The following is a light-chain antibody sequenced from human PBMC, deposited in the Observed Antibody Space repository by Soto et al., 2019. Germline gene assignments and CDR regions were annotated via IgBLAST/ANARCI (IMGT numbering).Light chain of an antibody. Sequence: EIVTTQSPATLSVSPGERATLSCRASQSVSSDLAWYQQKPGQAPRLLIYGASTRATGIPATFSGSGSGTEFTLTITSLQSEDFAVYYCQQYNEWPLTFGGGTKVEIK. CDR2: GAS. V-gene: IGKV3-15*01. J-gene: IGKJ4*01. CDR3: QQYNEWPLT. CDR1: QSVSSD.